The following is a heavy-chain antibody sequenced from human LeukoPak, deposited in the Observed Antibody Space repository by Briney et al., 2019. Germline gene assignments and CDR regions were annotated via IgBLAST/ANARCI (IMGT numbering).Heavy chain of an antibody. CDR2: IDWDDYK. CDR1: GFSLSTPEMC. J-gene: IGHJ4*02. Sequence: SRPALLKPTQTLTLTCTFSGFSLSTPEMCVTWTRQPPGKALEWLARIDWDDYKFDCPSLRTRLTISKDTPKTQVVLRMTNMDPVDTGTYYCARMTPDSPSFDYWGQGALITVSS. CDR3: ARMTPDSPSFDY. V-gene: IGHV2-70*17. D-gene: IGHD2-15*01.